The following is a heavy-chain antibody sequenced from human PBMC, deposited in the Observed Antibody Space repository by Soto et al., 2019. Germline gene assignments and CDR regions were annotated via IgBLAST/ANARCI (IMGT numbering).Heavy chain of an antibody. D-gene: IGHD6-13*01. V-gene: IGHV4-39*01. CDR1: GGSIRSSNYY. CDR2: IYYSGDT. Sequence: PPETLSLTCTVSGGSIRSSNYYWAWVRQPPGKGLEWIANIYYSGDTYFHPSLRSRLTVSVDTSKNQFSLKLSSLTAADTAMYYCTSLQVPGNFDYWGQGTLVTVSS. CDR3: TSLQVPGNFDY. J-gene: IGHJ4*02.